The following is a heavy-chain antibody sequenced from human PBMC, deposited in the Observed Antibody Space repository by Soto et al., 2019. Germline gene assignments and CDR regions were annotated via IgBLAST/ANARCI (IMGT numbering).Heavy chain of an antibody. CDR1: GFSLSTSGVG. J-gene: IGHJ5*02. CDR2: IYWDDDK. Sequence: SGPTLVKPTQTLTLTCTFSGFSLSTSGVGVGWIRQPPGKALEWLGIIYWDDDKRYSPSLKSRLTITKDTSKNQVVLTMTNMDPVDTGTYYCAHIPTTAYDILTGLRDWFDPWGQGTLVTVSS. D-gene: IGHD3-9*01. CDR3: AHIPTTAYDILTGLRDWFDP. V-gene: IGHV2-5*02.